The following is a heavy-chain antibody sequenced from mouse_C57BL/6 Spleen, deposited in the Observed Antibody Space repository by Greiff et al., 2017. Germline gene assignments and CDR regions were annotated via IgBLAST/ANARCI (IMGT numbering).Heavy chain of an antibody. CDR1: GYTFTDYE. CDR2: IDPETGGT. V-gene: IGHV1-15*01. D-gene: IGHD1-1*01. J-gene: IGHJ2*01. CDR3: TRGDGSDY. Sequence: LVESGAELVRPGASVTLSCKASGYTFTDYEMHWVKQTPVHGLEWIGAIDPETGGTAYNQKFKGKAILTADKSSSTAYMELRSLTSEDSAVYYCTRGDGSDYWGQGTTLTVSS.